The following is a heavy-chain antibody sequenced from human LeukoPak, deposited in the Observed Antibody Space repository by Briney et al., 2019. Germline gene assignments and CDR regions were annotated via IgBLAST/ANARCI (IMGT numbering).Heavy chain of an antibody. CDR1: GGSFSDYY. CDR3: VRVGYRYVINDWSRTGLGAYPTKYYYHMDV. J-gene: IGHJ6*03. D-gene: IGHD5-18*01. Sequence: SETLSLTCAVYGGSFSDYYWGWIRQPPGKGLEWIGEINPSGSTNYSPSLKSRVTISVDTSKNQFSLKLSSVAAADTAVYLCVRVGYRYVINDWSRTGLGAYPTKYYYHMDVWDKGATVTVSS. V-gene: IGHV4-34*01. CDR2: INPSGST.